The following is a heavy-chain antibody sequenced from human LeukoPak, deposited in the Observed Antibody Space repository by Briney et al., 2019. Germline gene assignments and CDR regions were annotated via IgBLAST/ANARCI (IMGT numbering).Heavy chain of an antibody. CDR3: AKIPIRGAGHCDY. D-gene: IGHD3-10*01. J-gene: IGHJ4*02. CDR1: GFTFSSLP. Sequence: PGGSLRLSCAASGFTFSSLPWGWVAQAPGKGLWWVSAISGSGGSTYYADSVKGRFTISRDNSKNMLYLQMNSLRAEDTAVYYCAKIPIRGAGHCDYWGQGTLVTVSS. V-gene: IGHV3-23*01. CDR2: ISGSGGST.